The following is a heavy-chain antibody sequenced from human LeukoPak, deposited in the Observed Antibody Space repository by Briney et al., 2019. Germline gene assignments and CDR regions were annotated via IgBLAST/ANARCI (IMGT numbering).Heavy chain of an antibody. D-gene: IGHD1-26*01. J-gene: IGHJ4*02. CDR1: GFTFSSHN. Sequence: GGSLRLSCAASGFTFSSHNMNWVRQAPGKGLEWVSSITSGSSYIFYADSVKGRFTISRDNAKNSLYLQMDRLRVEDTAVYYCARYSGTYRDYWGQGTLVTVSS. CDR3: ARYSGTYRDY. V-gene: IGHV3-21*01. CDR2: ITSGSSYI.